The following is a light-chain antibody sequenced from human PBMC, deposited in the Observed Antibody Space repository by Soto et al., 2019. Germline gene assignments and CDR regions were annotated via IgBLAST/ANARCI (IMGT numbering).Light chain of an antibody. CDR3: SSYAGSNNLV. V-gene: IGLV2-8*01. J-gene: IGLJ2*01. CDR1: SSDVGRYNY. CDR2: EIS. Sequence: QSALTQPPSASGSPGQSVTISCTGTSSDVGRYNYVSRYQHHPGKAPKLMIYEISKRPSGVPDRFSGSKSGNTASLTVSGLQAEDEADYYCSSYAGSNNLVFGGGTKVTVL.